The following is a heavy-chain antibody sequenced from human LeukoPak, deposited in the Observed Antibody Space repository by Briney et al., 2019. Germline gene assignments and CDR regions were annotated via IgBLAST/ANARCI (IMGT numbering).Heavy chain of an antibody. Sequence: SETLSLTCTVSGGSISSYYWSWIRQPAGKGLEWIGRIYTSGSTNYNPALKSRVTMSVDTSKNQFSLKLSSVTAADTAVYYCVRDFYDFWSGYYTEYYYYYMDVWGKGTTVTVSS. CDR3: VRDFYDFWSGYYTEYYYYYMDV. CDR1: GGSISSYY. D-gene: IGHD3-3*01. V-gene: IGHV4-4*07. J-gene: IGHJ6*03. CDR2: IYTSGST.